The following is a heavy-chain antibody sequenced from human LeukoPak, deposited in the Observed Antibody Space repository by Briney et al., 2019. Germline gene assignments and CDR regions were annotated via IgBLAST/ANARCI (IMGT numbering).Heavy chain of an antibody. D-gene: IGHD4-23*01. CDR2: ISGSGGST. Sequence: PGGSLRLSCAASGFTFSSYAMSWVRQAPGKGLEWVSAISGSGGSTYYADSVKGRFTISRDNSKNTLYLQMNSLRAEDTAVYYCAKAHVSSTVVTPYYFDYWGQGTLVTVSS. CDR3: AKAHVSSTVVTPYYFDY. J-gene: IGHJ4*02. CDR1: GFTFSSYA. V-gene: IGHV3-23*01.